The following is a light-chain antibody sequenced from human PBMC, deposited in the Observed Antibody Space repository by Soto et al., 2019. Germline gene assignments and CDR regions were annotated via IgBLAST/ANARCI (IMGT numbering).Light chain of an antibody. Sequence: DIQMTQSPSSLSASVGDRVTITCQASQDISKYLNWYQQKPGEAPKFLIYDASNLETVVPSRFSGSGSGTDFTLTISSLQAEDIATYYCQRYDSFPLTFGGGTKVEIK. CDR1: QDISKY. V-gene: IGKV1-33*01. J-gene: IGKJ4*01. CDR3: QRYDSFPLT. CDR2: DAS.